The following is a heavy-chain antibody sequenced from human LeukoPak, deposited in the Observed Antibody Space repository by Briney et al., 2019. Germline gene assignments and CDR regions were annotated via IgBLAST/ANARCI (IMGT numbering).Heavy chain of an antibody. CDR2: ISAYNGNT. J-gene: IGHJ4*02. CDR3: ARDQYFGITMVRTFDY. D-gene: IGHD3-10*01. V-gene: IGHV1-18*04. Sequence: ASVKVSCKASGYTFTGYYMHWVRQAPGQGLEWMGWISAYNGNTNYAQKFRGRVTITADKSTSTAYMELSSLRSEDTAVYYCARDQYFGITMVRTFDYWGQGTLVTVSS. CDR1: GYTFTGYY.